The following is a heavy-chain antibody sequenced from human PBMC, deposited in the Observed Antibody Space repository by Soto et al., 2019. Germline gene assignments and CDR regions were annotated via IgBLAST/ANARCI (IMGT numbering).Heavy chain of an antibody. CDR2: INHSGST. CDR3: AWTTVTSLRAFDI. V-gene: IGHV4-34*01. D-gene: IGHD4-17*01. J-gene: IGHJ3*02. CDR1: GGSFSGYY. Sequence: PSETLSLTCAVYGGSFSGYYWSWIRQPPGKGLEWIGEINHSGSTNYNPSLKSRVTISVDTSKNQFSLKLSSVTAADTAVYYCAWTTVTSLRAFDIWRQGTMVTVSS.